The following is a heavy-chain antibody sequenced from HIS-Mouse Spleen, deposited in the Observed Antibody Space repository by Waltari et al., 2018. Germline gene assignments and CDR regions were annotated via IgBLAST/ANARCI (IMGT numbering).Heavy chain of an antibody. CDR3: AREIPYSSSWYDWYFDL. CDR1: GGSISSSSYY. CDR2: IYYSAST. Sequence: QLQLQESGPGLVKPSETLSLTCTVSGGSISSSSYYWGWIRQPPGKGLEWFGSIYYSASTSYNPSLKSRVTISVDTSKNQFSLKLSSVTAADTAVYYCAREIPYSSSWYDWYFDLWGRGTLVTVSS. D-gene: IGHD6-13*01. J-gene: IGHJ2*01. V-gene: IGHV4-39*07.